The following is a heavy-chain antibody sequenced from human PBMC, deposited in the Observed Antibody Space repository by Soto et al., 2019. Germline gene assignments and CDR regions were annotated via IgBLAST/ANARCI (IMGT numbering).Heavy chain of an antibody. D-gene: IGHD3-10*01. CDR2: IYYSGST. V-gene: IGHV4-59*08. CDR3: ARQAYGSGSYPSGYYYYYMDV. J-gene: IGHJ6*03. Sequence: ETLSLTCTVSGGSISSYYWSWIRQPPGKGLESIWYIYYSGSTNYYPSLKSRVTISVDTSKIQFSLKLSSVTAADTAVYYCARQAYGSGSYPSGYYYYYMDVWGKGTTVTVSS. CDR1: GGSISSYY.